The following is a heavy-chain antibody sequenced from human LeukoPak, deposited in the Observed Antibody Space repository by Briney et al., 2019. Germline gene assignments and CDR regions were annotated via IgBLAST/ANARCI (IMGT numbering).Heavy chain of an antibody. CDR3: ARDHGGSYQFGY. J-gene: IGHJ4*02. CDR2: INPNSGGT. D-gene: IGHD1-26*01. Sequence: ASVKVSCKASGYTFTGYYMHWVRQAPGQGLEWMGWINPNSGGTNYAQKFQGRVTITRDTSISTAYMELSRLRSDDTAVYYCARDHGGSYQFGYWGQGTLVTVSS. CDR1: GYTFTGYY. V-gene: IGHV1-2*02.